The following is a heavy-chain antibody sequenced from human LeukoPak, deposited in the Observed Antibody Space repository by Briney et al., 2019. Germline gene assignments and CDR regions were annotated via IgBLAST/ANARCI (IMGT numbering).Heavy chain of an antibody. CDR2: IHYIGST. J-gene: IGHJ4*02. CDR1: GGSMSNYY. V-gene: IGHV4-59*01. D-gene: IGHD3-10*01. Sequence: SETLSLTCSVSGGSMSNYYWNWMRQPPGKGLEWIGYIHYIGSTSYNPSLKSRVTISVDTSKNQFSLKLSSVTAADTAVYYCARTEGRLLWFGELSPFDYWGQGTLVTVSS. CDR3: ARTEGRLLWFGELSPFDY.